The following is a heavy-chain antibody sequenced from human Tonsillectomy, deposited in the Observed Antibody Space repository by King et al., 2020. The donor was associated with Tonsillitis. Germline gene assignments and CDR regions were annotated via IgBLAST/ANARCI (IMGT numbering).Heavy chain of an antibody. CDR2: INPSGGST. J-gene: IGHJ3*02. V-gene: IGHV1-46*01. CDR3: ARADYYDSSCYDAFDI. Sequence: QLVQSGAEVKKPGASVKVSCKASGYTFTSYYMHWVRQAPGQGLEWMGIINPSGGSTSYAQKFQGRVTMTRDTSTSTVYMELSSLRSEDTAVYYCARADYYDSSCYDAFDIWGQGTMVTVSS. D-gene: IGHD3-22*01. CDR1: GYTFTSYY.